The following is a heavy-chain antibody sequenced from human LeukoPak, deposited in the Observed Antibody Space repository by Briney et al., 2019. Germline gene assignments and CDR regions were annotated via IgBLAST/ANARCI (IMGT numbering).Heavy chain of an antibody. CDR3: AKSHRPYYYDSSGFYSYFDY. J-gene: IGHJ4*02. Sequence: GGSLRLSCAASRFTFSSYTMHWVRQAPGKGLEWVSAISGSGGSTYYADSVKGRFTISRDNSKNTLYLQMNSLRAEDTAVYYCAKSHRPYYYDSSGFYSYFDYWGQGTLVTVSS. V-gene: IGHV3-23*01. CDR1: RFTFSSYT. CDR2: ISGSGGST. D-gene: IGHD3-22*01.